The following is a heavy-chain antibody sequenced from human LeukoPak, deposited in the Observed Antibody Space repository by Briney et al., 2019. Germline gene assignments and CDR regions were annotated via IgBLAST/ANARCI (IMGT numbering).Heavy chain of an antibody. Sequence: PGGSLRLSCAASGFRFSSYAMTWVRQDPGKGLEWVSTISDSGARTNYADSAKGRFTISRDNSMSTLYLQMNSLRADDTAVYYCASDYFLDYWGQGTLVTVSS. D-gene: IGHD6-25*01. CDR3: ASDYFLDY. V-gene: IGHV3-23*01. CDR2: ISDSGART. J-gene: IGHJ4*02. CDR1: GFRFSSYA.